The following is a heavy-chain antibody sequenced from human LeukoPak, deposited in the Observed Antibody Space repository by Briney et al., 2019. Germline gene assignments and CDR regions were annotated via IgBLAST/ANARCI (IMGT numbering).Heavy chain of an antibody. V-gene: IGHV3-53*01. CDR2: IYSGGST. Sequence: PGGSLRLSCEASGLTVSSNDMSWVRQAPGKGLEWVSVIYSGGSTDYADSVKGRFTISRDKSKNTLYAQMNSLRAEDAAVYYCARGPRGFDPWGQGTLVTVSS. CDR3: ARGPRGFDP. CDR1: GLTVSSND. J-gene: IGHJ5*02.